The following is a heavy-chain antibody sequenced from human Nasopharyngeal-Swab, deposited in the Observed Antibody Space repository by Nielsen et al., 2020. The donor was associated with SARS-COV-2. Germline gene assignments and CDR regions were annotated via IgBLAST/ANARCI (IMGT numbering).Heavy chain of an antibody. V-gene: IGHV4-61*05. CDR2: IYYSGST. J-gene: IGHJ3*02. CDR1: GGSISTSSYY. CDR3: ARADTAMANDAFDI. D-gene: IGHD5-18*01. Sequence: SETLSLTCTVSGGSISTSSYYWDWIRQPPGKGLEWIGYIYYSGSTNYNPSLKSRVTISVDTSRNQFSLKLSSVTAADTAVYYCARADTAMANDAFDIWGQGTMVTVSS.